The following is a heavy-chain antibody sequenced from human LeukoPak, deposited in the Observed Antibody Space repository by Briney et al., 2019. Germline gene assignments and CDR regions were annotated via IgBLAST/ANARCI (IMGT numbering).Heavy chain of an antibody. J-gene: IGHJ4*02. Sequence: ASVKVSCKASGYTFTSYAISWVRQAPGQGPEWMGWINMYNGNTNYAQKLQGRVTMTTDTSTSTAYMELRSLRSDDTAVYHCARVVGNYVWGSYRPEGCFDSWGQGTLVTVSS. V-gene: IGHV1-18*01. CDR3: ARVVGNYVWGSYRPEGCFDS. CDR1: GYTFTSYA. CDR2: INMYNGNT. D-gene: IGHD3-16*02.